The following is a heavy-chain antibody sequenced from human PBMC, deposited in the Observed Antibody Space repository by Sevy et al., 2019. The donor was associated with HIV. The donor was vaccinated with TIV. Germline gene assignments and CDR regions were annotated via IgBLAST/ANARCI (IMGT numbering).Heavy chain of an antibody. V-gene: IGHV1-46*01. Sequence: ASVKVSCEASGYTITKYYMHWVRQAPGQGLEWMGIINPNDGGTTYAQKFQGRVTMTRDTSTTTVYMELTSLRSEDTAVYSCARGSSGSQPFDYWGQGTLVTVSS. CDR3: ARGSSGSQPFDY. CDR1: GYTITKYY. D-gene: IGHD5-12*01. CDR2: INPNDGGT. J-gene: IGHJ4*02.